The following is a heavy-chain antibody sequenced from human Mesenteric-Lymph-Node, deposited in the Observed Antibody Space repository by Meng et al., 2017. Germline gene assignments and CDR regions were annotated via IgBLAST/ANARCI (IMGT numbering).Heavy chain of an antibody. Sequence: VQLQQWVGGLLKPSATLSLACAFHGGSFSDFFWVWIRQAPGKGLEWVGEMNLSGSTKYNPSLTSRVTISVDTSTTKIPLTLNSVTAADTAMYYCARPRIRYGSGRYYYWGQGTLVTVSS. D-gene: IGHD3-10*01. J-gene: IGHJ4*02. CDR1: GGSFSDFF. CDR2: MNLSGST. CDR3: ARPRIRYGSGRYYY. V-gene: IGHV4-34*01.